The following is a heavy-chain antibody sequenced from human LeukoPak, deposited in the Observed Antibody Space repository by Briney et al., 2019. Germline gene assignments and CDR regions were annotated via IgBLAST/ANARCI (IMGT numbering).Heavy chain of an antibody. Sequence: GGSLRLSCAASGFTFSSYGMHWVRQAPGKGLEWVAVIWYDGSNKYYADSVKGRFTISRDNSKNTLYLQMNSLRAEDTAVYYCARNSEDYGDYFDYWGRGTLVTVSS. CDR3: ARNSEDYGDYFDY. D-gene: IGHD4-17*01. V-gene: IGHV3-33*01. CDR2: IWYDGSNK. CDR1: GFTFSSYG. J-gene: IGHJ4*02.